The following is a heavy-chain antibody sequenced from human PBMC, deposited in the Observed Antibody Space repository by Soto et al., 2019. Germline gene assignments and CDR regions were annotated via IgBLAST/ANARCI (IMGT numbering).Heavy chain of an antibody. V-gene: IGHV5-51*01. CDR3: ARSLRGGSGSYYTFLPRKDYNGVDV. CDR1: GYSFTSYW. J-gene: IGHJ6*02. CDR2: ISPGDSDT. D-gene: IGHD3-10*01. Sequence: PGESLKISCKGSGYSFTSYWIVWVRQMPGKGLEWMGIISPGDSDTRYSPSFQGQVTISADKSISTAYLQWSSLKASDTAMYYCARSLRGGSGSYYTFLPRKDYNGVDVCGPRRPVTDAS.